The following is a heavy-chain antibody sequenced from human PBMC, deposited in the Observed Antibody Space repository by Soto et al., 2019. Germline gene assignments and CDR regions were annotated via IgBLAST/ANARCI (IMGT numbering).Heavy chain of an antibody. CDR1: GGSISSCY. D-gene: IGHD3-16*02. CDR2: IYYSGST. V-gene: IGHV4-59*01. Sequence: TSETLSLTCTVSGGSISSCYWSWIRQPPGKGLEWIGYIYYSGSTNYNPSLKSRVTISVDTSKNQFSLKLSSVTAADTAVYYCARDTRNYDYVWGSYRSQDYYYYGMDVWGQGTTVTVSS. CDR3: ARDTRNYDYVWGSYRSQDYYYYGMDV. J-gene: IGHJ6*02.